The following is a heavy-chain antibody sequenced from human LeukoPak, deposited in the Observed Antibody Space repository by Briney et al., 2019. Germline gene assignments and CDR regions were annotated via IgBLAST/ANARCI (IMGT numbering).Heavy chain of an antibody. CDR1: GFTFSSYW. D-gene: IGHD5-12*01. V-gene: IGHV3-74*01. Sequence: GGSLRLSCAASGFTFSSYWMHWVRQAPGKGLVWVSRINSDGSSTSYADSVKGRFTISRGNAKNTLYLQMNSLRAEDTAVYYCATYSGYDSGIDYWGQGTLVTVSS. J-gene: IGHJ4*02. CDR3: ATYSGYDSGIDY. CDR2: INSDGSST.